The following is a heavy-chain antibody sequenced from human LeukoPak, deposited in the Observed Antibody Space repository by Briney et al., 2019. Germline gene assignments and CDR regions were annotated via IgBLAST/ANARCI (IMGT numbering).Heavy chain of an antibody. Sequence: SETLSLTCAVYGGSFSGYYWSWIRQPPGKGLEWIGYIYYSGSTNYNPSLKSRVTISVDTSKNQFSLKLSSVTAADTAVYYCARHERSIAGASGSEYFQHWGQGTLVTVSS. CDR3: ARHERSIAGASGSEYFQH. J-gene: IGHJ1*01. CDR1: GGSFSGYY. CDR2: IYYSGST. D-gene: IGHD6-6*01. V-gene: IGHV4-59*08.